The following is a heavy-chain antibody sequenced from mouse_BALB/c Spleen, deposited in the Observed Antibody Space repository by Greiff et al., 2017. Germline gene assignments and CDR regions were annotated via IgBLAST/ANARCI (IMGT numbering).Heavy chain of an antibody. V-gene: IGHV3-8*02. Sequence: EVQLQQSGPGLVKPSQTLSLTCSVTGDSITSGYWNWIRKFPGNKLEYMGYISYSGSTYYNPSLKSRISITRDTSKNQYYLQLNSVTTEDTATYYCARGDYYGSNYFDYWGQGTTLTVSS. J-gene: IGHJ2*01. CDR2: ISYSGST. CDR3: ARGDYYGSNYFDY. CDR1: GDSITSGY. D-gene: IGHD1-1*01.